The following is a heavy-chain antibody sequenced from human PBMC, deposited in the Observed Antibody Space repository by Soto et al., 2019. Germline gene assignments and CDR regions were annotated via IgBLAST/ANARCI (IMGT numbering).Heavy chain of an antibody. J-gene: IGHJ4*02. CDR1: GYTFTSYG. CDR3: ARDQGLDYGDYAFDY. V-gene: IGHV1-18*01. Sequence: QVQLVQSGAEVKKPGASVKVSCKASGYTFTSYGISWVRQAPGQGLEWMGWISAYNGNTNYAQKLQGRVTMTTDTSTSTDYMELRSLRSDDTAVYYCARDQGLDYGDYAFDYWGQGTLVTVSS. CDR2: ISAYNGNT. D-gene: IGHD4-17*01.